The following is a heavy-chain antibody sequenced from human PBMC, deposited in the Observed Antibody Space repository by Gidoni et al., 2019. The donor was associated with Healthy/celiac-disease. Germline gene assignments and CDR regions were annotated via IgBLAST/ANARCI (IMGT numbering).Heavy chain of an antibody. V-gene: IGHV1-3*01. CDR2: INAGNGNT. Sequence: QVQLVQSGAAVKKPGASVKVSCKASGYTFPSYAMHWVRQAPGQRLEWMGWINAGNGNTKYSQKFQGRVTITRDTSASTAYMELSSLRSEDTAVYYCARALGVGATGLDYWGQGTLVTVSS. CDR3: ARALGVGATGLDY. CDR1: GYTFPSYA. J-gene: IGHJ4*02. D-gene: IGHD1-26*01.